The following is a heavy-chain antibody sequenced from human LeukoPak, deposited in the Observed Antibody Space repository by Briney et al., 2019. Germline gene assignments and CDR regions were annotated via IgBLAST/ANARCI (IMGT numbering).Heavy chain of an antibody. D-gene: IGHD5-18*01. V-gene: IGHV3-23*01. Sequence: GGSLRLSCAASGFTFSNYVMTWVRQAPGEGLEWSSAISGSGGSTYYADSVKGRFTISRDNSKNTLYLQMNSLRAEDTAVYYCAKDTTWIQLWFDYWGQGTLVTVSS. CDR1: GFTFSNYV. CDR3: AKDTTWIQLWFDY. CDR2: ISGSGGST. J-gene: IGHJ4*02.